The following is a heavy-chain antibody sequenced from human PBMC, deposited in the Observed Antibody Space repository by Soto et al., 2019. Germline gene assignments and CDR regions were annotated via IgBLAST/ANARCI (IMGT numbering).Heavy chain of an antibody. V-gene: IGHV3-7*03. D-gene: IGHD1-26*01. Sequence: GGSLRLSCAASEFTFSNFWMSWVRQAPGKGLEWVANIKEDGSEKYYVAAVKGRFTISRDSAKNSLYLQMDSLRAEDTAVYYCARLRKGGFCDYWGQGSLVTVS. CDR3: ARLRKGGFCDY. CDR1: EFTFSNFW. J-gene: IGHJ4*02. CDR2: IKEDGSEK.